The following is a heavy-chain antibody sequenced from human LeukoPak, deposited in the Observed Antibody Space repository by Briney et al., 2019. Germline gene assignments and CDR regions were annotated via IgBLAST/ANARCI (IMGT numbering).Heavy chain of an antibody. V-gene: IGHV3-21*01. CDR2: ISSSGSGTYI. Sequence: PGGSLRLSCAASAFTFVSFSMTWVRQAPGKGLEWVSTISSSGSGTYIYYADSVKGRFTISRDNAKNSLYLQMNSLRAEDTAVYYCARDPGRSGGSCYSDYWGQGTLVTVSS. J-gene: IGHJ4*02. CDR1: AFTFVSFS. CDR3: ARDPGRSGGSCYSDY. D-gene: IGHD2-15*01.